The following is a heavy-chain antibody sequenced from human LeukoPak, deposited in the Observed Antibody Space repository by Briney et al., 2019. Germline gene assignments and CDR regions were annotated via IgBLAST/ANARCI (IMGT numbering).Heavy chain of an antibody. CDR1: GFTFSRLA. D-gene: IGHD3-22*01. CDR2: ISASGT. V-gene: IGHV3-23*01. J-gene: IGHJ4*02. Sequence: GGSLRLSCAASGFTFSRLAMTWVRPAPGKGLEWVSTISASGTYYADAVRGRFTISKDNSRHTLSLQMDSLRAEDTAVYYCAKDHESDGYPCLDHWGLGTLVTVSS. CDR3: AKDHESDGYPCLDH.